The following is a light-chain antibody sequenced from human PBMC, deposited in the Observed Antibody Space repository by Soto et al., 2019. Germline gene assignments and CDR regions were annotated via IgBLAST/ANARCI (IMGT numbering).Light chain of an antibody. J-gene: IGLJ2*01. V-gene: IGLV2-14*01. CDR1: RSDVVGYNY. CDR2: GVT. Sequence: QAAMTQPASVSGAPGQSITISCTGTRSDVVGYNYVSWYQQHPGKAPKLMIYGVTNRPSGVSNRYYGSKSGNTASLTISGLQAEDEADYYCSSYTSSTTLSVVFGGGTKLTVL. CDR3: SSYTSSTTLSVV.